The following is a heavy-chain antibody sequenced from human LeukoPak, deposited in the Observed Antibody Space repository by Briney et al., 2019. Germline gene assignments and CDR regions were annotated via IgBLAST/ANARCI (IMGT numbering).Heavy chain of an antibody. CDR2: IHGSSVNT. J-gene: IGHJ4*02. V-gene: IGHV3-23*01. CDR1: GLTFSSYA. Sequence: GGSLRLSCAAPGLTFSSYAMSWVRQAPGKGREWVSSIHGSSVNTYYADSVKGRFTISRDNSKNTLDLQMNSMRAEDTAVYYCAKGPRTYHDSFDYWGQGTLVTVSS. D-gene: IGHD1-14*01. CDR3: AKGPRTYHDSFDY.